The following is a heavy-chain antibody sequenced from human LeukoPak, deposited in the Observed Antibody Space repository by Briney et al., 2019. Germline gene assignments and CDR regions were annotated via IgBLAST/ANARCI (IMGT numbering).Heavy chain of an antibody. D-gene: IGHD3-3*01. J-gene: IGHJ4*02. CDR2: FDPEDGET. CDR1: GYTLTELS. V-gene: IGHV1-24*01. Sequence: ASVKVSCKVSGYTLTELSMHWVRQAPGKGLEWMGGFDPEDGETIYAQKFQGRVTMTEDTSTDTAYMGLSSLRSEDTAVYYCATVKDESGYYDEFDYWGQGTLVTVSS. CDR3: ATVKDESGYYDEFDY.